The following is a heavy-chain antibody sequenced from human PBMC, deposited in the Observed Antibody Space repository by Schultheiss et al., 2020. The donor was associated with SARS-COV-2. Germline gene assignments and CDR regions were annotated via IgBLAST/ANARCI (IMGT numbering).Heavy chain of an antibody. CDR1: GFTFSSYA. CDR3: ARAQRGSAGFFYYYGMDV. V-gene: IGHV3-23*01. CDR2: ISDSDDNT. J-gene: IGHJ6*02. D-gene: IGHD1-26*01. Sequence: GGSLRLSCAASGFTFSSYAMNWVRQAPGKGLEWVSAISDSDDNTYYADSVKGRFTISRDNSKNTLYLQMNSLRAEDTAVYYCARAQRGSAGFFYYYGMDVWGQGTTVTVSS.